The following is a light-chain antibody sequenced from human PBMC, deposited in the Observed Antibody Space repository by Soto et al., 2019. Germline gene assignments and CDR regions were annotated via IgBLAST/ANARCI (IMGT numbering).Light chain of an antibody. V-gene: IGLV2-14*01. CDR2: EVS. CDR3: SSYTSRSFPDV. CDR1: SSDVGGYNY. J-gene: IGLJ1*01. Sequence: QSALTQPASVSGSPGQSITISCTGTSSDVGGYNYVSWYQQHPGKAPKLMIYEVSNRPSGVSNRFSGSKSGNTASLTISGLQAEHEADYYCSSYTSRSFPDVFGPGTKLTVL.